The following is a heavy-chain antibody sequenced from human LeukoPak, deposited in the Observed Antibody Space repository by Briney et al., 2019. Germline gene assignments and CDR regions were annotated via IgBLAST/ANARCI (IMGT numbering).Heavy chain of an antibody. D-gene: IGHD3-22*01. CDR3: ARDEHQYYHASSGRFDY. J-gene: IGHJ4*02. CDR1: GFTFSYYW. Sequence: GGSLRLSCAASGFTFSYYWMGWVRQAPGKGLEWVANIKQDGSEKYYVDSVKGRFTISRDNVKNSLYLQMNSMRAEDTAVYYCARDEHQYYHASSGRFDYWGQGILVTVSS. V-gene: IGHV3-7*04. CDR2: IKQDGSEK.